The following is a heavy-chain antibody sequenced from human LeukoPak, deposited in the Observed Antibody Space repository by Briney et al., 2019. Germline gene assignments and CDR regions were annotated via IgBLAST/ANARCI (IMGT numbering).Heavy chain of an antibody. CDR3: AREDWCSGYRYGMDV. J-gene: IGHJ6*02. D-gene: IGHD5-12*01. Sequence: SETLSLTCTVSGGSISSSSYYWGWIRQPPGKGLEWIGSIYHSGSTNYNPSLKSRVTISVDKSKNQFSLKLSSVTAADTAVYYCAREDWCSGYRYGMDVWGQGTTVTVSS. V-gene: IGHV4-39*07. CDR2: IYHSGST. CDR1: GGSISSSSYY.